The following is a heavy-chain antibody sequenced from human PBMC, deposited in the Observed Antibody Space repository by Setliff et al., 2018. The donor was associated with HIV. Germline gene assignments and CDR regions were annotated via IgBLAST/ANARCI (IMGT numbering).Heavy chain of an antibody. CDR2: ISYTGNT. D-gene: IGHD3-16*01. V-gene: IGHV4-59*01. J-gene: IGHJ4*02. CDR3: ANMGGRYVGYFES. Sequence: PSETLSLTCTVSGVSISYYHWSWIRQPPGKGLEWIGYISYTGNTNYDPSPASRVTMSIDTSKMQFSLKLTSVSAADTAVYYCANMGGRYVGYFESWGQGTLVTVSS. CDR1: GVSISYYH.